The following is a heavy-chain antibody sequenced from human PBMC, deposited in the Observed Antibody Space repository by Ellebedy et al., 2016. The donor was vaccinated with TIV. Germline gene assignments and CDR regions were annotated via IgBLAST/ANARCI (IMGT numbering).Heavy chain of an antibody. CDR3: ARDKGNDNDEYSLLGMDV. D-gene: IGHD4-11*01. Sequence: GESLKISCAASGFSVSNKYMNWVRQAPGKGLEWLSVVYSGGGTFYADSVKGRFTVSRDISKNTLLLHMNSLRAEDTAVYYCARDKGNDNDEYSLLGMDVWGQGTTVTVSS. CDR1: GFSVSNKY. J-gene: IGHJ6*02. V-gene: IGHV3-53*01. CDR2: VYSGGGT.